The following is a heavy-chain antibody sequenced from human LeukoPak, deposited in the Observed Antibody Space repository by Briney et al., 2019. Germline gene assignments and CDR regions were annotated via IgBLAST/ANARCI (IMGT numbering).Heavy chain of an antibody. CDR3: ARDVSLTGEWLLRGGNWFDP. Sequence: GGSLRLSCAASGFTFSSYSMNWIRQAPGKGLEWVSLISSSSTYIYYVDSVKGRFTISRDNAKNSLYLQMNSLRAEDTAIYYCARDVSLTGEWLLRGGNWFDPWGQGTLVTVSS. V-gene: IGHV3-21*01. CDR1: GFTFSSYS. D-gene: IGHD3-3*01. CDR2: ISSSSTYI. J-gene: IGHJ5*02.